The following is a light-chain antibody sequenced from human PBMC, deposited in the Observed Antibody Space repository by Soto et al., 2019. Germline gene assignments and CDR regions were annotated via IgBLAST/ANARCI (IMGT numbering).Light chain of an antibody. CDR2: AAS. Sequence: EIVLTQSPGTLSLSPGERATLSCRASQSVYSSYLAWHQQKPGQAPRLLIYAASRRATGIPDRFSGSGSGTDFTLTISRLEPEDSAVYYCQQYGRSPRVLFTFGPGTKVDIK. J-gene: IGKJ3*01. CDR3: QQYGRSPRVLFT. V-gene: IGKV3-20*01. CDR1: QSVYSSY.